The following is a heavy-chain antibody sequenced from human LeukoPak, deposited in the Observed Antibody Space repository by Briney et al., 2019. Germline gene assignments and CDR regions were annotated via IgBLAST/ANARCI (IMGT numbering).Heavy chain of an antibody. CDR1: GFTFSSYG. CDR2: ISGSGGST. D-gene: IGHD6-19*01. Sequence: GGSLRLSCAASGFTFSSYGMSWVRQAPGKGLEWVSAISGSGGSTYYADSVKGRFTISRDNSKNTLYLQMNSLRAEDTAVYYCARGVSSGWYGWNYYYYMDVWGKGTTVTVSS. CDR3: ARGVSSGWYGWNYYYYMDV. V-gene: IGHV3-23*01. J-gene: IGHJ6*03.